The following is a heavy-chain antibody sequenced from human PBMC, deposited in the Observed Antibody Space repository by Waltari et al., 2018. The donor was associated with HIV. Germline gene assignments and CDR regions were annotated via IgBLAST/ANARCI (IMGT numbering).Heavy chain of an antibody. CDR2: MKPNSGNT. Sequence: QVQLVQSGAEVKKPGASVKVSCKASGYTFTSYDMNWVRQATGQGLEWMGWMKPNSGNTGYATKFQGRVTMTRNTAISTAYMELSSLGSEDTAVYYCARGETGVVGAKDYWGQGTLVTVSS. V-gene: IGHV1-8*01. CDR3: ARGETGVVGAKDY. D-gene: IGHD1-26*01. J-gene: IGHJ4*02. CDR1: GYTFTSYD.